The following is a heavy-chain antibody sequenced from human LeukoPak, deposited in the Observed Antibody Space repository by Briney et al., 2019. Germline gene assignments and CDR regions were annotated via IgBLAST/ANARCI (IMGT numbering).Heavy chain of an antibody. V-gene: IGHV4-34*01. D-gene: IGHD3-22*01. CDR1: GFTFRDFY. Sequence: GSLRLSCLASGFTFRDFYMSWIRQAPGKGLEWIGEINHSGSTNYNPSLKSRVTISVDTSKNQFSLKLSSVTAADTAVYYCARGRGGYYYDSSGYYILDYWGQGTLVTVSS. J-gene: IGHJ4*02. CDR3: ARGRGGYYYDSSGYYILDY. CDR2: INHSGST.